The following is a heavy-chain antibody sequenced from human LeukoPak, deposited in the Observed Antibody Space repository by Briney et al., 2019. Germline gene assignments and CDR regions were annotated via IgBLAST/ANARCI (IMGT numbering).Heavy chain of an antibody. D-gene: IGHD2-2*01. CDR1: GYTFTGYY. Sequence: ASVKVSCKASGYTFTGYYMHWVRQAPGQGLEWMGWINPNSGGTNYAQKFQGRVTMTRDTSISTAYMELSRLRSDDTAVYYYASAPRGYCSSTSCYWVYWGQGTLVTVSS. V-gene: IGHV1-2*02. J-gene: IGHJ4*02. CDR2: INPNSGGT. CDR3: ASAPRGYCSSTSCYWVY.